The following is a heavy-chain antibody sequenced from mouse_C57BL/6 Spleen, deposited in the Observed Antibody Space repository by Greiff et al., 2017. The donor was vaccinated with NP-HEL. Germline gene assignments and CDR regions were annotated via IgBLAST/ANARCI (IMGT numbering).Heavy chain of an antibody. CDR1: GYSITSGYY. J-gene: IGHJ3*01. V-gene: IGHV3-6*01. D-gene: IGHD3-2*02. Sequence: VQLKQSGPGLVKPSQSLSLTCSVTGYSITSGYYWNWIRQFPGNKLEWMGYISYDGSNNYNPSLTNRISITRDTSKNQFFLKLNSVTTEDTATYYCAVQLRLPFAYWGQGTLVTVSA. CDR3: AVQLRLPFAY. CDR2: ISYDGSN.